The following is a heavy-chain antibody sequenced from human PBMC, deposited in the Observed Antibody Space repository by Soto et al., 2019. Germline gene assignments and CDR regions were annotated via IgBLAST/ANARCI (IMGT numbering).Heavy chain of an antibody. Sequence: EVQLLESGGGLVQPGGSLRLSCAASGFTFSNQAMRWVRQAPGKGLEWVSAISSGGDNTFYVDSVKGRFTVSRDNSKNTLYLQMNSLRAEDTATYYCARVGGTSGGKYYYMDVWGKGTTVTVSS. CDR2: ISSGGDNT. CDR3: ARVGGTSGGKYYYMDV. J-gene: IGHJ6*03. D-gene: IGHD3-10*01. CDR1: GFTFSNQA. V-gene: IGHV3-23*01.